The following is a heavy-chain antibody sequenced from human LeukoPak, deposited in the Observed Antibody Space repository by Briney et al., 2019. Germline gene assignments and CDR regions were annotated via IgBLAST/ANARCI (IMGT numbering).Heavy chain of an antibody. CDR1: GFTFSSYW. J-gene: IGHJ6*03. V-gene: IGHV3-74*01. CDR3: AREVVGGYMDV. D-gene: IGHD2-15*01. CDR2: INSDGSST. Sequence: GGSLRLSCAASGFTFSSYWMHWVRQAPGKGLVWVSRINSDGSSTSYADSVKGRFTISRDNAKNTLYLQMNSLRAEDTAVYCCAREVVGGYMDVWGKGTTVTISS.